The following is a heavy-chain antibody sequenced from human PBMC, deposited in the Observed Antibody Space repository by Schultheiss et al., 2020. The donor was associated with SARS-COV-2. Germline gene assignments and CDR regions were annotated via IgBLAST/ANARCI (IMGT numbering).Heavy chain of an antibody. V-gene: IGHV1-2*04. CDR2: INPSNGAT. D-gene: IGHD5-12*01. Sequence: ASVKVSCKASGYTFTSYGISWVRQAPGQGLEWMAWINPSNGATDYAQKFQGWVTLTMDTSISTAYMELRRLKSDDTAMYYCARERYGGYDFDSWGQGTLVTVSS. CDR1: GYTFTSYG. J-gene: IGHJ4*02. CDR3: ARERYGGYDFDS.